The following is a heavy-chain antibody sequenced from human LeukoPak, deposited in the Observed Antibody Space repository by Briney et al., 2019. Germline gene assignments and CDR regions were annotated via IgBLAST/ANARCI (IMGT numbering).Heavy chain of an antibody. Sequence: PGGSLRLSCAASGFTFSSYGMHWVRQAPGKGLEWVAVISYDGSNKYYADSVKGRFTISRDNSKNTLYLQMNSLRAEDTAVYYCAKPLGEWLSDPEDYWGQGTLVTVSS. D-gene: IGHD3-9*01. CDR3: AKPLGEWLSDPEDY. J-gene: IGHJ4*02. CDR1: GFTFSSYG. CDR2: ISYDGSNK. V-gene: IGHV3-30*18.